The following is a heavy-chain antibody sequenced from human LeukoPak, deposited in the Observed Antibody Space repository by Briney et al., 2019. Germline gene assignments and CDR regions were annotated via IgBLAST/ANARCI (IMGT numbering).Heavy chain of an antibody. V-gene: IGHV3-33*01. CDR3: ARAAAGTHYYYYMDV. CDR1: GFTFSSYG. D-gene: IGHD6-13*01. CDR2: IWYDGNNK. J-gene: IGHJ6*03. Sequence: GGSLRLSCAASGFTFSSYGMHWVRQAPGKGLEWVAVIWYDGNNKYYADSVKGRFTISRDNSKNTLYLQMNSLRAEDTAVYYCARAAAGTHYYYYMDVWGKGTTVTVSS.